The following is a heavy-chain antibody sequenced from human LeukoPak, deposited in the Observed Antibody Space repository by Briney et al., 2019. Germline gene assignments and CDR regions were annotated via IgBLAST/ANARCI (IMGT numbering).Heavy chain of an antibody. J-gene: IGHJ4*02. Sequence: GESLKISCKGSGYNFTSYWIGWVRQMPGKGLEGMGIIYPGDSDTRYSPSFQGQVTISADKSISTAYLQWSSLKASDTAMYYCARGVDFWSGYYRRYFDYWGQGTLVTVSS. CDR2: IYPGDSDT. D-gene: IGHD3-3*01. V-gene: IGHV5-51*01. CDR1: GYNFTSYW. CDR3: ARGVDFWSGYYRRYFDY.